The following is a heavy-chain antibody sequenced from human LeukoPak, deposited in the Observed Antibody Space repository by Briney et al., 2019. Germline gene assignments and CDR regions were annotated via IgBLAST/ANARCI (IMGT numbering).Heavy chain of an antibody. CDR3: ARWRSNYPKFGVDY. Sequence: SETLSLTCAVYGGSLSVSTWAWFGNPPGKGLDGMGEINHSGSTNYNPSLKSRVTISVDTSKNQFSLKLSSVTAADTAVYYCARWRSNYPKFGVDYWGQGTLVTVPS. D-gene: IGHD4/OR15-4a*01. J-gene: IGHJ4*02. CDR2: INHSGST. V-gene: IGHV4-34*01. CDR1: GGSLSVST.